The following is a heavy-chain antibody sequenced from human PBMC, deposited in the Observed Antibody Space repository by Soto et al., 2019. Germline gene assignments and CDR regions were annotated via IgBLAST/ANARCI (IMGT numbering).Heavy chain of an antibody. D-gene: IGHD3-10*01. CDR3: ASSGGYYCAKDV. Sequence: SETLSLTCTVSGGSISSGCYYWSWIRQHPGKGREWIGYIYDSGSTYYNPSLKSRVTISVDTSKNQFSLKLSSVTAADTAVYYCASSGGYYCAKDVWGQGTTVTVSS. CDR2: IYDSGST. J-gene: IGHJ6*02. V-gene: IGHV4-31*03. CDR1: GGSISSGCYY.